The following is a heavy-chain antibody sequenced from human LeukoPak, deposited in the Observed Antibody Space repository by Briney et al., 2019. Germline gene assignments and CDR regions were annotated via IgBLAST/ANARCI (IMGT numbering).Heavy chain of an antibody. V-gene: IGHV1-8*01. D-gene: IGHD1-1*01. CDR2: MNPNSGYT. CDR3: ARSKTGSLGNWFDL. Sequence: ASVKVSCKASGYTFTSYGINWVRQATGQGLEWMGWMNPNSGYTGYAQKFQARVTMARNTSINTAYMELSSLRSEDTAVYYCARSKTGSLGNWFDLWGQGTLVTVSS. J-gene: IGHJ5*02. CDR1: GYTFTSYG.